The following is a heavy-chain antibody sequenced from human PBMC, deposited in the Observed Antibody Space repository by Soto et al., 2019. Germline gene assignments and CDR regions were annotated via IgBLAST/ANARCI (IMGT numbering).Heavy chain of an antibody. V-gene: IGHV3-7*01. CDR3: ARDTGNFHFDS. Sequence: EVQLVESGGGLVQPGGSLRLSCAASGFTFNSYWMGWVRQAPGKGLEWVANIKQDGSEKYYVDSVKGRFAISRDNAKTSLYLQMYSLRADDTAVYYCARDTGNFHFDSWGQGILLTVSS. J-gene: IGHJ4*02. D-gene: IGHD1-7*01. CDR2: IKQDGSEK. CDR1: GFTFNSYW.